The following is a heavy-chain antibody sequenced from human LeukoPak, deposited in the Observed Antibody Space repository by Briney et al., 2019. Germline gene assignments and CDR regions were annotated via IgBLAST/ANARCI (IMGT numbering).Heavy chain of an antibody. D-gene: IGHD6-6*01. Sequence: PSETLSLTCAVYGGSFSGYYWSWIRQPPGKGLEWIGEINHSGSTNYNPSLKSRGTISVDPSKNQFSLKLSSVTAADTAVYYCARSSEDSSSGWPRAWFDPWGQGTLVTVSS. J-gene: IGHJ5*02. CDR3: ARSSEDSSSGWPRAWFDP. CDR1: GGSFSGYY. CDR2: INHSGST. V-gene: IGHV4-34*01.